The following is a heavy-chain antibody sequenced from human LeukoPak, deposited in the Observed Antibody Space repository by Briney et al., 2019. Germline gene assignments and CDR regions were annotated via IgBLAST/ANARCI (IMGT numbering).Heavy chain of an antibody. Sequence: SETLSLTCAVNGGFFSGNYWSWIRQPPGKGLEWIGEINHSGSTNYNPSLKSRVTISVDTSKNQFSLKLSSVTAADTAVYYCAQGAYLGYWGQGTLVTVSS. CDR1: GGFFSGNY. D-gene: IGHD3-10*01. J-gene: IGHJ4*02. CDR2: INHSGST. CDR3: AQGAYLGY. V-gene: IGHV4-34*01.